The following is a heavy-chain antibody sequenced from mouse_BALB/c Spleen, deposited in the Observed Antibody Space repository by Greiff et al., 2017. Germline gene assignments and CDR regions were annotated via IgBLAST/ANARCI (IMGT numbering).Heavy chain of an antibody. CDR2: ISDGGSYT. CDR1: GFTFSDYY. D-gene: IGHD2-1*01. J-gene: IGHJ4*01. V-gene: IGHV5-4*02. Sequence: EVKLMEPGGGLVKPGGSLKLSCAASGFTFSDYYMYWVRQTPEKRLEWVATISDGGSYTYYPDSVKGRFTISRDNAKNNLYLQMSSLKSEDTAMYYCARGAGNYDAMDYWGQGTSVTVSS. CDR3: ARGAGNYDAMDY.